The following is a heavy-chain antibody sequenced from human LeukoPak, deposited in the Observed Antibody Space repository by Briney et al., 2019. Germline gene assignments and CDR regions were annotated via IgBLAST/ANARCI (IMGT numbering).Heavy chain of an antibody. CDR2: ISAYNGNT. CDR1: GYTFTGYY. Sequence: ASVKVSCKASGYTFTGYYMHWVRQAPGQGLEWMGWISAYNGNTNYAQKLQGRVTMTTDTSTSTAYMELRSLRSDDTAVYYCARGGIGLIVVVTDFDYWGQGTLVTVSS. V-gene: IGHV1-18*04. CDR3: ARGGIGLIVVVTDFDY. J-gene: IGHJ4*02. D-gene: IGHD3-22*01.